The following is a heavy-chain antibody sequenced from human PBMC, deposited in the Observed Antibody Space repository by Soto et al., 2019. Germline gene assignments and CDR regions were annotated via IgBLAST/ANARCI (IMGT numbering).Heavy chain of an antibody. D-gene: IGHD3-10*01. CDR3: ARGVGSGSYYNQYNWFDP. CDR2: INVYNGNT. V-gene: IGHV1-18*01. J-gene: IGHJ5*02. Sequence: QVQLVQSGGEVNKPGASVKVSCKASGYTFTNYSISWVRQAPGQRLEWMEWINVYNGNTKYAQKVQGRVTMTTDTSTSTAYMELRSLRSDDTAGYYCARGVGSGSYYNQYNWFDPWGQGTLVTVSS. CDR1: GYTFTNYS.